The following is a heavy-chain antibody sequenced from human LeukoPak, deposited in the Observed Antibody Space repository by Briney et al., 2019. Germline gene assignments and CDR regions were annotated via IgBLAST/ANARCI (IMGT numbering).Heavy chain of an antibody. CDR2: FYPLDSDT. J-gene: IGHJ3*01. CDR1: GYSFTNYW. CDR3: ASQYYDSSGYFQNDAFDV. Sequence: PGESLKISCKGSGYSFTNYWIGWVRQMPGKGLEWMGIFYPLDSDTRYSPSFQGQVTISADKSTSTAYLQWSSLKASDTAMYYCASQYYDSSGYFQNDAFDVWGQGTMVTVPS. D-gene: IGHD3-22*01. V-gene: IGHV5-51*01.